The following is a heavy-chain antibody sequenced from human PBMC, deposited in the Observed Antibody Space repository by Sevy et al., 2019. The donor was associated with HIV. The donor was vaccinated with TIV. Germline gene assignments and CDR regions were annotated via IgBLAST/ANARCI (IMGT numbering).Heavy chain of an antibody. CDR1: GITFSTSG. D-gene: IGHD3-9*01. Sequence: RGCLRLSCVVSGITFSTSGMHWVRQAPGKGLEWVAVISYHGRDKFYADSVKGRSTISRDNSKNILYLQMISLRAEDTAVYHCAKDFTGYNGMDVWGQGTMVTVSS. CDR3: AKDFTGYNGMDV. CDR2: ISYHGRDK. J-gene: IGHJ6*02. V-gene: IGHV3-30*13.